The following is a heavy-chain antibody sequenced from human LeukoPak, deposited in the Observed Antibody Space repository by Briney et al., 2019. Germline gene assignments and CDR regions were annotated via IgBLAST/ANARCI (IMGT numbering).Heavy chain of an antibody. J-gene: IGHJ6*04. CDR3: AELGITMIGGV. CDR1: GFTLSSYE. CDR2: ISSSGSTI. D-gene: IGHD3-10*02. V-gene: IGHV3-48*03. Sequence: GSLRLSCAAPGFTLSSYEMNWGRQAPGKGVGWVSYISSSGSTIYYADSVKGRFTISRDNAKNSLYLQMNSLRAEDTAVYYCAELGITMIGGVWGKGTTVTISS.